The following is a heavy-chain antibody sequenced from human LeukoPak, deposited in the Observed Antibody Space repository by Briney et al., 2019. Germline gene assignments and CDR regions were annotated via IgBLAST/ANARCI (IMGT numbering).Heavy chain of an antibody. Sequence: PGGSLRLSCAASGFTFSDYSVNWVRQAPGKGLEWVSYISTSGNYIYYADSVKGRFTISRDNAKNSLYLQMNSLRAEDTAVYYCSRGSYNSGGTSDYWGQGNLVTVSS. V-gene: IGHV3-21*01. J-gene: IGHJ4*02. D-gene: IGHD2-15*01. CDR1: GFTFSDYS. CDR2: ISTSGNYI. CDR3: SRGSYNSGGTSDY.